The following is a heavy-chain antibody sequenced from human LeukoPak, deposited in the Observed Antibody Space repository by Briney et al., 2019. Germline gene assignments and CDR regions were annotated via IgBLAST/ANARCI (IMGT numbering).Heavy chain of an antibody. Sequence: GASVKVSCKASGYTFTAYYIHWVRQAPGQGLEWMGWIDTSSGATNYAQKFQGRVTITRDASIGTAYMELTSLISDDTAIYYCASEAYCSSNRCYVQRAASWGQGTLVTVSS. CDR2: IDTSSGAT. CDR1: GYTFTAYY. J-gene: IGHJ5*02. V-gene: IGHV1-2*02. CDR3: ASEAYCSSNRCYVQRAAS. D-gene: IGHD2-2*01.